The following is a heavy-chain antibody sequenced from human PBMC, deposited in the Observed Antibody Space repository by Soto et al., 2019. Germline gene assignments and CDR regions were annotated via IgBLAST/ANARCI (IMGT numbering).Heavy chain of an antibody. CDR3: ARGVLGMAPGWFDP. V-gene: IGHV3-48*01. Sequence: GGSLRLSCAASGFTFSSYSMNWVRQAPGKGLEWVSYISSSSSTIYYADSVKGRFTISRDNAKNSLYLQMNSLRAEDTAVYYCARGVLGMAPGWFDPWGQGTLVTVSS. D-gene: IGHD1-26*01. CDR1: GFTFSSYS. CDR2: ISSSSSTI. J-gene: IGHJ5*02.